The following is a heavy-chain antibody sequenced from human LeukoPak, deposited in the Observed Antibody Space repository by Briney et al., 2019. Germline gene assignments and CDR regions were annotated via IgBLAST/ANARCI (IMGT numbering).Heavy chain of an antibody. V-gene: IGHV4-59*01. Sequence: SETLSLTCTVSGGSISSYYWSWIRQPPGKGLEWIGYIYYSGSTNYNPSLKSRVTISVDTSKNQFSLKLSSVTAADTAVYYCARVLPSGSYPHYYGMDVWGQGTTVTVSS. CDR3: ARVLPSGSYPHYYGMDV. CDR1: GGSISSYY. J-gene: IGHJ6*02. D-gene: IGHD3-10*01. CDR2: IYYSGST.